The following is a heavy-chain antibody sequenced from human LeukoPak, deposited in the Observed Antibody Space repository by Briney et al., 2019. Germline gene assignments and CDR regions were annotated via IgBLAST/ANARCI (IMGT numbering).Heavy chain of an antibody. CDR2: IIPIFGTA. CDR1: GGTFSSYA. CDR3: ARSYCSSTSCYGLTISFDP. Sequence: GASVKVSCKASGGTFSSYAISWVRQAPGQGLEWMGGIIPIFGTANYAQKFQGRVTITADESTSTAYMELSSLRSEDTAVYYCARSYCSSTSCYGLTISFDPWGQGTLVTVSS. D-gene: IGHD2-2*01. J-gene: IGHJ5*02. V-gene: IGHV1-69*13.